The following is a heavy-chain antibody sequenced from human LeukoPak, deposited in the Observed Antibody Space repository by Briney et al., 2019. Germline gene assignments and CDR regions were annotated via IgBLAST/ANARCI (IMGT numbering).Heavy chain of an antibody. CDR2: INPNSGGT. Sequence: ASVKVSCKASGYTFTGYYMHWVRQAPGQGLEWMGRINPNSGGTNYAQKFQGRVTMTRDTSISTAYTELSRLRSDDTAVYYCTSRRIAAAGIVDYWGQGTLVTVSS. CDR1: GYTFTGYY. J-gene: IGHJ4*02. V-gene: IGHV1-2*06. CDR3: TSRRIAAAGIVDY. D-gene: IGHD6-13*01.